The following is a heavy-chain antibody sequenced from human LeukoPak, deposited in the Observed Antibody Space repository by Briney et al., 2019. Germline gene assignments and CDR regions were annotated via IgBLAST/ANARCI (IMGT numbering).Heavy chain of an antibody. V-gene: IGHV4-34*01. CDR3: ARGPGCSSTSCYAAAGWFDP. J-gene: IGHJ5*02. CDR1: GGSFSGYY. CDR2: INHSGST. D-gene: IGHD2-2*01. Sequence: SETLSLTCAVYGGSFSGYYWSWIRQPPGKGQEWIGEINHSGSTNYNPSLKSRVTISVDTSKNQFSLKLSSVTAADTAVYYCARGPGCSSTSCYAAAGWFDPWGQGTLVTVSS.